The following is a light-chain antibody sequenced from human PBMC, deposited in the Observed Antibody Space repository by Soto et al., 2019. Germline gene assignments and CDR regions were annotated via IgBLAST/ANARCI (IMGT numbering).Light chain of an antibody. CDR2: KAS. CDR3: QQYSRFSLT. V-gene: IGKV1-5*03. Sequence: DIQMTQSPSTLSASVGDRVTITCRASESISSWLAWYQQKPGKAPKLLIYKASSLESGVPSRFTGSGSGTEFTLTISSLQPDDFATYYCQQYSRFSLTFGGGTKVDIK. J-gene: IGKJ4*01. CDR1: ESISSW.